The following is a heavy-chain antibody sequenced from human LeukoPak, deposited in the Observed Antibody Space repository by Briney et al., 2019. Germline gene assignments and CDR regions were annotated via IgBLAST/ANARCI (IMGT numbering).Heavy chain of an antibody. Sequence: GGSLRLSCAASGFTFSSYAMSWVRQAPGKGLEWVSAISGSGATYYADSVRGRFTISRDNSKSTLYLQMNSLRADDTAVYYCVRESPARHFDFDYWGQGALVTVSS. V-gene: IGHV3-23*01. J-gene: IGHJ4*02. CDR2: ISGSGAT. CDR1: GFTFSSYA. D-gene: IGHD6-6*01. CDR3: VRESPARHFDFDY.